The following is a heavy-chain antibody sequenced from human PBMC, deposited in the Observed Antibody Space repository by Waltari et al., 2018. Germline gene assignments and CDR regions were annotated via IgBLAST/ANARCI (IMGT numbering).Heavy chain of an antibody. J-gene: IGHJ4*02. D-gene: IGHD4-17*01. CDR3: GANYGGVSRSWNY. Sequence: HLQLRESGPGLVKPSETLSLTCTVSGDSITSDTYYWAWVRQPPGKGLEWIGNIFHTGSTYHPPSVKTRVTMSLHATKNQLSLALNPVTAAESSVECWGANYGGVSRSWNYGAKGTLV. CDR2: IFHTGST. CDR1: GDSITSDTYY. V-gene: IGHV4-39*01.